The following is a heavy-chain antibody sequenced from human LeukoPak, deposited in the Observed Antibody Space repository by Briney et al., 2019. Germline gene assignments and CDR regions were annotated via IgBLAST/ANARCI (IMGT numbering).Heavy chain of an antibody. J-gene: IGHJ4*02. Sequence: GGSLRLSCAVSGFTFSSYAMSWVRQAPGKGLEWVSAISGSGGSTYYADSVKGRFTISRDNSKSTLYLQMNSLRAEDTAVYYCAKGGRGSGSYYTFDYWGQGTLVTVSS. D-gene: IGHD3-10*01. CDR2: ISGSGGST. CDR3: AKGGRGSGSYYTFDY. CDR1: GFTFSSYA. V-gene: IGHV3-23*01.